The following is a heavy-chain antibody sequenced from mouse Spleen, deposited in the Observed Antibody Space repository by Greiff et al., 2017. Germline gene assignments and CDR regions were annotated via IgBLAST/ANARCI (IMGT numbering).Heavy chain of an antibody. Sequence: EVQLQQSGPGLVKPSQSLSLTCTVTGYSITSDYAWNWIRQFPGNKLEWMGYISYSGSTSYNPSLKSRISITRDTSKNQFFLQLNSVTTEDTATYYCARAFGYYYGSSRYFDVWGAGTTVTVSS. D-gene: IGHD1-1*01. V-gene: IGHV3-2*02. CDR1: GYSITSDYA. CDR3: ARAFGYYYGSSRYFDV. CDR2: ISYSGST. J-gene: IGHJ1*01.